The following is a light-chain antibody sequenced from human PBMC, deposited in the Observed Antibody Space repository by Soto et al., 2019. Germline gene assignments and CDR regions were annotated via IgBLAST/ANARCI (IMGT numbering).Light chain of an antibody. CDR3: QHYNSS. CDR2: KAP. CDR1: QSISSW. V-gene: IGKV1-5*03. Sequence: DIQMTQSPSTLSASVGDRVTITCRASQSISSWLACYQQKPGKAPKLLIYKAPSLEGGVPSRFSGSGSGTDFPLTISSLQPDEFAAYYSQHYNSSFGQGTKLESK. J-gene: IGKJ2*01.